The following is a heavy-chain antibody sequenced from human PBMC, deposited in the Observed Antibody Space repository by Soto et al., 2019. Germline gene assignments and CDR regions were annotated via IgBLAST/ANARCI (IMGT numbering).Heavy chain of an antibody. CDR3: AKEQQLVPGEATYFDY. J-gene: IGHJ4*02. D-gene: IGHD6-13*01. Sequence: ASETLSLTCTVSGGSINSGGYYWSWIRQHPGKGLEWIGYIYYSGSTYCNPSLKSRVTISVDTSKNQFSLKLSSVTAADTAVYYCAKEQQLVPGEATYFDYWGQGTLVTVSS. V-gene: IGHV4-31*03. CDR2: IYYSGST. CDR1: GGSINSGGYY.